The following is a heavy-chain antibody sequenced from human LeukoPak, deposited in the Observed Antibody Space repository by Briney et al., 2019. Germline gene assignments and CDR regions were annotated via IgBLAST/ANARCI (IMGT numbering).Heavy chain of an antibody. Sequence: QTLSLTCAISGDSVSSNASSWNWIRQSPSRGIEWLVRTYYRSKWYYDYAVSVKSRIAISPDTSKNQFSLQLNSVTPEDAAVYYCTRGSYFDPWGQGTLVTVSS. CDR1: GDSVSSNASS. J-gene: IGHJ5*02. V-gene: IGHV6-1*01. CDR3: TRGSYFDP. CDR2: TYYRSKWYY.